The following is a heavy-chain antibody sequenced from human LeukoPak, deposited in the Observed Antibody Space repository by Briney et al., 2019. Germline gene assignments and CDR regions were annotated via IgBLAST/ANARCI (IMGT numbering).Heavy chain of an antibody. D-gene: IGHD6-13*01. CDR1: GYTFTSYY. Sequence: GASVNVSCKASGYTFTSYYMHWVRQAPGQGLEWMGIINPSGGSTSYAQKFQGRVTMTRDTSTSTVYMELSSLRSEDTAVYYCARELAPGYSSSWYVNYWGQGTLVTVSS. J-gene: IGHJ4*02. CDR3: ARELAPGYSSSWYVNY. V-gene: IGHV1-46*01. CDR2: INPSGGST.